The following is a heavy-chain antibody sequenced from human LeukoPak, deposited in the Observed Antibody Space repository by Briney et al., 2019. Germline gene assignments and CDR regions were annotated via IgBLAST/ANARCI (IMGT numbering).Heavy chain of an antibody. Sequence: ASVKVSCKASGYTFTSYGISWVRQAPGQGLEWMGWISAYNGNTNYAQKLQGRVTMTTDTSTSTAYMELRSLRSDDTAVYYCARDGLYCSSTSCYADDAFDIWGQGTMVTVSS. CDR2: ISAYNGNT. J-gene: IGHJ3*02. CDR1: GYTFTSYG. D-gene: IGHD2-2*01. V-gene: IGHV1-18*01. CDR3: ARDGLYCSSTSCYADDAFDI.